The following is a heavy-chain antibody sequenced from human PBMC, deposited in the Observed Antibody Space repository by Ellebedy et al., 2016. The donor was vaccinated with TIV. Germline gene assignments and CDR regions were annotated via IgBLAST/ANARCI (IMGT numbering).Heavy chain of an antibody. Sequence: SGPTLVXPTQTLTLTCTFSGFSLSTSGMRVSWIRQPPGKALEWLARIDWDDDKFYSTSLKTRLTISKDTSKNQVVLTMTNMDPVDTATYYCARISVYCGGDCYEGAFDIWGQGTMVTVSS. D-gene: IGHD2-21*01. CDR2: IDWDDDK. CDR1: GFSLSTSGMR. J-gene: IGHJ3*02. V-gene: IGHV2-70*04. CDR3: ARISVYCGGDCYEGAFDI.